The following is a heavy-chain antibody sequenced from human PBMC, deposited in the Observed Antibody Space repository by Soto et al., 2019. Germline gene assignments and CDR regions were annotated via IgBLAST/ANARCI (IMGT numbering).Heavy chain of an antibody. CDR2: INPNSGGT. V-gene: IGHV1-2*02. Sequence: ASVKVSCQASGYTFTGSYMHWVRPAPGQGLEWMGWINPNSGGTNYAQKFQGRVTMTRDTSISTAYMELSRLRSEDTAVYYCARGYYDSSGYYYLVSPDGSFDIWGQGTMVTVSS. D-gene: IGHD3-22*01. CDR1: GYTFTGSY. CDR3: ARGYYDSSGYYYLVSPDGSFDI. J-gene: IGHJ3*02.